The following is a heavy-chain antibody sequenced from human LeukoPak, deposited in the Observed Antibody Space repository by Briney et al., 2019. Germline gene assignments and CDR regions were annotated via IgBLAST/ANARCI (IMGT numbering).Heavy chain of an antibody. Sequence: PGGSLRLSCAASGFTFSSYAMSWVRQAPGKGLEWVSAISGSGGSTYYADSVKGRFTISRDNSKNTLYLQMNSLRAEDTAVYYCAKDKTPRLGWGRYYFDYWGQGTLVTVSS. CDR1: GFTFSSYA. V-gene: IGHV3-23*01. J-gene: IGHJ4*02. D-gene: IGHD7-27*01. CDR2: ISGSGGST. CDR3: AKDKTPRLGWGRYYFDY.